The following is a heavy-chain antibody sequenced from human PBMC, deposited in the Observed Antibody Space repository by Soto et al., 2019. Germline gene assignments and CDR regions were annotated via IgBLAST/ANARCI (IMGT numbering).Heavy chain of an antibody. CDR2: ISSSSSYT. Sequence: PGGSLRLSCAASGFTFSDYYMSWIRQAPGKGLEWVSYISSSSSYTNYADSVKGRFTISRDNAKNSLYLQMNSLRAEDTAVYYCARDKGGLLRINYYYGMDVWGQGTTVTVSS. CDR1: GFTFSDYY. D-gene: IGHD1-26*01. V-gene: IGHV3-11*06. J-gene: IGHJ6*02. CDR3: ARDKGGLLRINYYYGMDV.